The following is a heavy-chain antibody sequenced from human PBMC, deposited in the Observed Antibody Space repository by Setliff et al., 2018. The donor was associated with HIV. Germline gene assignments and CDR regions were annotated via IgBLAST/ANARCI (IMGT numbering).Heavy chain of an antibody. CDR3: AREAYDVLTPHAHIDY. D-gene: IGHD3-9*01. CDR2: INWNGAIT. V-gene: IGHV3-20*04. J-gene: IGHJ4*02. Sequence: RPSETLSLTCTASGFTFDDFGMTWVRQRPGKGLEWVSGINWNGAITDYADSVKGRFTISRDNAKNSLHLQMNSLRAEDAAFYYCAREAYDVLTPHAHIDYWGQGVLVTVSS. CDR1: GFTFDDFG.